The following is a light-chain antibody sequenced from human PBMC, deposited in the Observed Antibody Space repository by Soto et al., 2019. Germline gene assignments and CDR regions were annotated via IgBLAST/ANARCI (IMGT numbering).Light chain of an antibody. CDR2: DAF. CDR1: QSISNS. V-gene: IGKV3-11*01. J-gene: IGKJ5*01. Sequence: DIVFTQSPATLSLSPRERATLSCRASQSISNSLAWYQQKPGQAPRLIINDAFNRATGIPARFSGSGSGTDFTLTISSLEPEDFAVYYCQQRSNWPLTFGQGTRLEIK. CDR3: QQRSNWPLT.